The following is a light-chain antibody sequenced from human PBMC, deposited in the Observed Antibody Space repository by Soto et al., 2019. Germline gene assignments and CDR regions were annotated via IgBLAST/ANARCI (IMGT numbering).Light chain of an antibody. Sequence: QSVLTQPASVSGSPGQSITISCTGTSSDVGGYNFVSWYQQHPGKAPKLMIYAVSNRPSGVSRRFSGSTSGNTASLTISGLQAEDEADYYCSSYTSSGTTLVVFGGGTKVTLL. CDR2: AVS. J-gene: IGLJ2*01. CDR1: SSDVGGYNF. CDR3: SSYTSSGTTLVV. V-gene: IGLV2-14*01.